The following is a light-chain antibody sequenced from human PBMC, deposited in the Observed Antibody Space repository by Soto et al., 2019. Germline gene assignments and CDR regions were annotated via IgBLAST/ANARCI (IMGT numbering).Light chain of an antibody. CDR1: QSIHTN. Sequence: ETVMTQSEATLSVSPGERATLSCRASQSIHTNLAWYQQKPGQPPRLLIYGASTRVTRIPTRFSGSGSGTEFTLTISRLESEDFAVYYCQQYNNWPRTFGQGAKVEVK. CDR2: GAS. CDR3: QQYNNWPRT. J-gene: IGKJ1*01. V-gene: IGKV3-15*01.